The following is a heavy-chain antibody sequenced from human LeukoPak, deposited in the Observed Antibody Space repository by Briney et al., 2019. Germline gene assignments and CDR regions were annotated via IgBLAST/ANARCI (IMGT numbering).Heavy chain of an antibody. CDR2: INPSGGST. V-gene: IGHV1-46*01. Sequence: ASVKVSCKASGYTFTSYYMHWVRQAPGQGLEWMGIINPSGGSTSYAQKFQGRVTMTRDTSTSTVYMELSSLRSEDTAVYYCARDGETGYCSSTSCPFDYWGQGTLVTVSS. CDR1: GYTFTSYY. CDR3: ARDGETGYCSSTSCPFDY. D-gene: IGHD2-2*01. J-gene: IGHJ4*02.